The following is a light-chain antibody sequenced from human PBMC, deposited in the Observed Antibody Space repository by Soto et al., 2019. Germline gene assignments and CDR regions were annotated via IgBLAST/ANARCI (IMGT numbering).Light chain of an antibody. Sequence: EIVLTQSPGTLSLSPGGRATLSCRASQSVSSSYLAWYQQKPGQAPRLVIYGASSRATGIPDRFSGSGSGTDFTLTISRLEPEDFAVYYCQQYGSSPPNTFG. CDR1: QSVSSSY. CDR3: QQYGSSPPNT. CDR2: GAS. V-gene: IGKV3-20*01. J-gene: IGKJ1*01.